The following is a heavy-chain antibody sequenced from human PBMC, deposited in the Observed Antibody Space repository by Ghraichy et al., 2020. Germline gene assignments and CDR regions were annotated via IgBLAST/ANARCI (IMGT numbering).Heavy chain of an antibody. CDR2: INGNGAKI. D-gene: IGHD2-21*02. CDR1: GFTFTSYS. CDR3: AKDAVTANGRWDGFDI. J-gene: IGHJ3*02. Sequence: GGSLRLSCAASGFTFTSYSMSWVRQAPTKGLEWVSSINGNGAKINYADSVKGRFTISRDNSKNTLYLQMNSLRADDTAVCYCAKDAVTANGRWDGFDIWGQGTTVTVSS. V-gene: IGHV3-23*01.